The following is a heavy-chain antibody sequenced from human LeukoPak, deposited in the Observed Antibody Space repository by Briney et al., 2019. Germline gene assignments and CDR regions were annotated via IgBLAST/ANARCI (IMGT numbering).Heavy chain of an antibody. CDR3: ARQYGPGYSSTWYFDY. J-gene: IGHJ4*02. V-gene: IGHV4-39*01. Sequence: SETLSLTCTVSGGSISSSAYSWGWIRQPPGKGFDWIGNIYDNGNTYYNPSLKSRVTISVDTSKNQFSLQLNSVTAADTAVYYCARQYGPGYSSTWYFDYWGQGTMVTVSS. D-gene: IGHD6-13*01. CDR2: IYDNGNT. CDR1: GGSISSSAYS.